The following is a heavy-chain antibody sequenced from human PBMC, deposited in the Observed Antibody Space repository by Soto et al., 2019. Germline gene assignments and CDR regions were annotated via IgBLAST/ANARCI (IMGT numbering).Heavy chain of an antibody. D-gene: IGHD4-17*01. CDR3: AHKGYGDYPLDY. CDR1: GFSLSTSGVG. CDR2: IYWDDSY. J-gene: IGHJ4*02. V-gene: IGHV2-5*02. Sequence: QITLKESGPTLVKPTQTLTLTCTFSGFSLSTSGVGVGWIRQPPGKALEWLAVIYWDDSYHYSPSLRSRLTITKDPPKTQVVPTMTTMDPVDTATYYCAHKGYGDYPLDYWGQGTLVTVSS.